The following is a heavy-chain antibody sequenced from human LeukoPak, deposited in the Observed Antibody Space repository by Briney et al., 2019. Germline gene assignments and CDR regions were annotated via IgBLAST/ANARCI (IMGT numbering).Heavy chain of an antibody. J-gene: IGHJ4*02. D-gene: IGHD3-3*01. CDR1: GFTFSDYY. V-gene: IGHV3-11*01. Sequence: PGGSLRLSCAASGFTFSDYYMSWIRQAPGKGLEWVSYISSSGSTIYYADSVKGRFTISRDNAKNSLYLQMNSLRAEDTAVYYCARSGTQYDFWSGYYTVGYWGQGTLVTVSS. CDR3: ARSGTQYDFWSGYYTVGY. CDR2: ISSSGSTI.